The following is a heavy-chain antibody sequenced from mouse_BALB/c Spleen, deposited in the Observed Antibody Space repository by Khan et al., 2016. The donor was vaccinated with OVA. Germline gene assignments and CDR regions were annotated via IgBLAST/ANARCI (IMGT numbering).Heavy chain of an antibody. Sequence: VQLQQPGPELVKPGASVKISCKASGYSFTGYFMNWVMQSPGKSLEWIGRINPHIGETFYNQKFKGKAKLTVDESSRTTHMELRNLASEDSAVYYCSRIYRSDFDYWGQGTAVTVSS. CDR2: INPHIGET. CDR1: GYSFTGYF. J-gene: IGHJ2*01. CDR3: SRIYRSDFDY. D-gene: IGHD1-1*01. V-gene: IGHV1-20*02.